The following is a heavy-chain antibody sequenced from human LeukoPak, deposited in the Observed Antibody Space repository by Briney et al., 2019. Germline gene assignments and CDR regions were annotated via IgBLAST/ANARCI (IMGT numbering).Heavy chain of an antibody. Sequence: SETLSLTCTVSGGSVSSYYWSWIRQPPGKGLEWIGYIYYSGSTNYNPSLKSRVTISADTSKNQFSLKLSSVTAADTAVYYCARRRVSVASSWFDPWGQGTLVTVSS. D-gene: IGHD5-12*01. CDR1: GGSVSSYY. CDR2: IYYSGST. J-gene: IGHJ5*02. V-gene: IGHV4-59*02. CDR3: ARRRVSVASSWFDP.